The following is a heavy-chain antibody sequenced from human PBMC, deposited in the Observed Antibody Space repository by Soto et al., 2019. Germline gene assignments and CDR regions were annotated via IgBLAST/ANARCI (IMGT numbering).Heavy chain of an antibody. D-gene: IGHD3-16*02. J-gene: IGHJ3*01. V-gene: IGHV3-23*01. Sequence: GGSLRLSCAASGSTFSSYAMGWVRQAPGKGQEWVSGISENGGTTYFPDSVKGRFTISRDNSKNTLYLEMNSLRAEDTAVYYCATCASYRSDGREGHAAFDVWGLGTLVTVS. CDR2: ISENGGTT. CDR1: GSTFSSYA. CDR3: ATCASYRSDGREGHAAFDV.